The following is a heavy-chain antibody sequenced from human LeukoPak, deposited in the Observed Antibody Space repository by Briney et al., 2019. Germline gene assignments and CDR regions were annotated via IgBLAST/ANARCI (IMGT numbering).Heavy chain of an antibody. V-gene: IGHV3-21*01. J-gene: IGHJ4*02. CDR1: GFTFSNYD. Sequence: PGGSLRLSCAASGFTFSNYDMSWVRQAPGKGLEWVSSISSSSTYIYYADSVKGRFTISRDNAKNSLYLQMNSLRAEDTAVYYCATGEGAVRFDYWGQGTLVTVSS. CDR2: ISSSSTYI. CDR3: ATGEGAVRFDY. D-gene: IGHD3-10*01.